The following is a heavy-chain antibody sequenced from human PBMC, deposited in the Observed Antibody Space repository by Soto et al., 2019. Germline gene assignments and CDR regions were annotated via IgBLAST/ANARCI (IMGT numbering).Heavy chain of an antibody. Sequence: PSETLSLTCTVSGGPISSSRYYWGWIRQPPGKGLEWIGSIFYSGSTYHNPSLKSRVTISVDTSKNQFSLKLSSVTAADTAVYYCARPPTASLDAFDIWGQGTMVTVS. CDR1: GGPISSSRYY. V-gene: IGHV4-39*01. CDR2: IFYSGST. CDR3: ARPPTASLDAFDI. J-gene: IGHJ3*02.